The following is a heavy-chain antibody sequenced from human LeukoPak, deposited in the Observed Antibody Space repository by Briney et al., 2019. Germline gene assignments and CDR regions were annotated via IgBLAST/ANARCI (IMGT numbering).Heavy chain of an antibody. J-gene: IGHJ6*03. D-gene: IGHD2-21*02. CDR2: INHSGST. CDR3: ASLVVTAISYYYYMDV. CDR1: GGSFSGYY. V-gene: IGHV4-34*01. Sequence: SETLSLTCAVYGGSFSGYYWSWTRQPPGKGLEWIGEINHSGSTNYNPSLKRRVTISVDTSKNQFSLKLSSVTAADTAVYYCASLVVTAISYYYYMDVWGKGTTVTVSS.